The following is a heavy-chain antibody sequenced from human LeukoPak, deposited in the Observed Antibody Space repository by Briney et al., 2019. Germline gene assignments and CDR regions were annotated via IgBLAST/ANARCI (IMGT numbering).Heavy chain of an antibody. Sequence: QAGGSLRLSCAASGFTFSSYAMNWVRQAPGKGLEWVSTISGSGGSTFYADSVKGRFTISRDNSKNTLYLQMNSLRAEDTAVYYCAKDCGSWSGTLDYWGQGTLVTVSS. V-gene: IGHV3-23*01. CDR1: GFTFSSYA. CDR3: AKDCGSWSGTLDY. CDR2: ISGSGGST. J-gene: IGHJ4*02. D-gene: IGHD3-16*01.